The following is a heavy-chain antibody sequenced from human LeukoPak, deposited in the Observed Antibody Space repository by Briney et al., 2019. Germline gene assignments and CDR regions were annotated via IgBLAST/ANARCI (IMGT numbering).Heavy chain of an antibody. Sequence: ASVKVSCKASGYTFTSYAMHWVRQAPGQRLEWMGWINAGNGNTKYSQKFLGRVTITRDTSASTAYMELSSLRSEDTAVYYCARDDSSSYYGPGDGMDVWGKGTTVTVSS. CDR2: INAGNGNT. V-gene: IGHV1-3*01. D-gene: IGHD3-10*01. CDR3: ARDDSSSYYGPGDGMDV. J-gene: IGHJ6*04. CDR1: GYTFTSYA.